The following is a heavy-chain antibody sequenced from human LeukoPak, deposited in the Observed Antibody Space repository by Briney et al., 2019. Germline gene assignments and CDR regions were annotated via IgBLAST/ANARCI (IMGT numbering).Heavy chain of an antibody. D-gene: IGHD6-19*01. CDR2: IYTSGST. Sequence: SETLSLTCTVSGGSISSHYWSWIRQPPGQGLEDIGYIYTSGSTNYNPSLKSRVTISVDTSKNQFSLKLSSVTAADTAVYFCAGQGSSGWSPDYWGQGTLVTVSS. V-gene: IGHV4-59*08. J-gene: IGHJ4*02. CDR3: AGQGSSGWSPDY. CDR1: GGSISSHY.